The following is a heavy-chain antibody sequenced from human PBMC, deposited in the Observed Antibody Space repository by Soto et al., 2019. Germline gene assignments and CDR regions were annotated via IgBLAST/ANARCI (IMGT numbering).Heavy chain of an antibody. CDR1: GYTFTSYG. V-gene: IGHV1-18*04. J-gene: IGHJ4*02. D-gene: IGHD2-15*01. CDR3: ARSVVVVAATASWDY. CDR2: ISAYNGNT. Sequence: QVQLVQSGAEVKKPGASVKVSCKASGYTFTSYGISWVRQAPGQGLEWMGWISAYNGNTNYAQKLQGRVTMTTDTSPRTAYMELRGLRSDDTAVYYCARSVVVVAATASWDYWGQGTLVTVSS.